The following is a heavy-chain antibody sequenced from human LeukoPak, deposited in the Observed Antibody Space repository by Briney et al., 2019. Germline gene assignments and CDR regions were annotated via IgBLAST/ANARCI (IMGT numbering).Heavy chain of an antibody. CDR3: ARSTIAVGRYWYFDL. Sequence: TPSETLSLTCTVSGGSISSYYWSWIRQPPGKGLEWIGYIYYSGSTNYNPSLKSRVTISVDTSKNQFSLRLSSVTAADTAVYYCARSTIAVGRYWYFDLWGRGTLFTVSS. CDR2: IYYSGST. J-gene: IGHJ2*01. V-gene: IGHV4-59*01. D-gene: IGHD2-15*01. CDR1: GGSISSYY.